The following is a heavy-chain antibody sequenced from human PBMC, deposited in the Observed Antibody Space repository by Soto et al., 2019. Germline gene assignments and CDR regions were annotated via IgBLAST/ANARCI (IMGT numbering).Heavy chain of an antibody. CDR1: GFTFSSYA. CDR3: ARRGSGSYYDC. V-gene: IGHV3-23*01. D-gene: IGHD1-26*01. CDR2: ISGSGDST. J-gene: IGHJ4*02. Sequence: EVQLLGSGGGLVQPGGSLRLSCAASGFTFSSYAMRWVRQAPGKGLEWVSAISGSGDSTYYADSVKSRFTISRDNSKNTLYLQMNSLRAEDTAIYYCARRGSGSYYDCWGQGTLVTVSS.